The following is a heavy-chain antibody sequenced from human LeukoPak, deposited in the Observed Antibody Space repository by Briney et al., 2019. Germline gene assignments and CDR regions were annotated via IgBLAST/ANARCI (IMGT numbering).Heavy chain of an antibody. V-gene: IGHV3-30-3*01. J-gene: IGHJ4*02. CDR3: ARDIHRNYDSSGYFPY. CDR1: GFTFSSYT. D-gene: IGHD3-22*01. Sequence: PGRSLRLSCAASGFTFSSYTMHWVRQAPGKGLEWVAAISYDGSNEYYADSVKGRFTISRDSSKNTLYLQMNSLGDEDTAVYYCARDIHRNYDSSGYFPYWGQGTLVTVSS. CDR2: ISYDGSNE.